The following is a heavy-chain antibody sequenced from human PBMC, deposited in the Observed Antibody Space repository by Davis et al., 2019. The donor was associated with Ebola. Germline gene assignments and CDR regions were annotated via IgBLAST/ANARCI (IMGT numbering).Heavy chain of an antibody. CDR3: ASEYQLLYPTTVYYGMDV. CDR1: GYTFTSYG. D-gene: IGHD2-2*02. V-gene: IGHV1-18*01. J-gene: IGHJ6*02. Sequence: AASVKVSCKASGYTFTSYGISWVRQAPGQGLEWMGWISAYNGNTNYAQKLQGRVTITRDTSASTAYMELSSLRSEDTAVYYCASEYQLLYPTTVYYGMDVWGQGTTVTVSS. CDR2: ISAYNGNT.